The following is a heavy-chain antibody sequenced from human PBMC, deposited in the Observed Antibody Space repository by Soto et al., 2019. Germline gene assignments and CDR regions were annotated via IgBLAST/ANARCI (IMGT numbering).Heavy chain of an antibody. CDR1: GYTFTGYY. CDR2: INPNSGGT. Sequence: GASVNVSCKASGYTFTGYYMHWVRQAPGQGLEWMGWINPNSGGTNYAQKFQGWVTMTRDTSISTAYMELSRLRSDDTAVYYCARGVRLGELEESLDYWGQGTLVTVSS. CDR3: ARGVRLGELEESLDY. J-gene: IGHJ4*02. V-gene: IGHV1-2*04. D-gene: IGHD3-16*01.